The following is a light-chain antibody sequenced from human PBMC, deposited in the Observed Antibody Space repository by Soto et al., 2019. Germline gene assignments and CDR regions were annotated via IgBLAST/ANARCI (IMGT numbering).Light chain of an antibody. Sequence: DIQLTQSPSTLSASVGDRVTLTCRASQNINNWLAWYQQKPGKAPKVLIYDASSLEGGVPSRFSGSGSGTEFTLTISSLQPDDFATYYCQQYDGNFGPGTKVDIK. CDR2: DAS. CDR1: QNINNW. CDR3: QQYDGN. J-gene: IGKJ3*01. V-gene: IGKV1-5*01.